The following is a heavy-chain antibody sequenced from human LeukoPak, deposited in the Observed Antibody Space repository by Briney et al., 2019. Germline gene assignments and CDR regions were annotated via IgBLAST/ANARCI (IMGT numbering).Heavy chain of an antibody. CDR2: INSDGSST. CDR1: GFTFSSYW. D-gene: IGHD3-16*02. CDR3: AKDTFIMITFGGVIVPHPLDY. V-gene: IGHV3-74*01. J-gene: IGHJ4*02. Sequence: GGSLRLSCAASGFTFSSYWMHWVRQAPGKGLVWVSRINSDGSSTSYADSVKGRFTISRDNAKNTLYLQMNSLRAEDTAVYYCAKDTFIMITFGGVIVPHPLDYWGQGTLVTVSS.